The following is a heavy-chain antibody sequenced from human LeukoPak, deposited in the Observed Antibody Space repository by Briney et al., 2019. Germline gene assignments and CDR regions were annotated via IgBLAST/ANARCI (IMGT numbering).Heavy chain of an antibody. V-gene: IGHV3-7*05. J-gene: IGHJ4*02. CDR3: ASRFWWAAVPGTLDY. CDR2: IKEDGSEK. D-gene: IGHD6-19*01. CDR1: GFTFSSYW. Sequence: GGSLRLSCTASGFTFSSYWMSWVRQAPGRGLEWVAHIKEDGSEKYYVDSVTGRFTISRDNAKKSLYLQMNSLRAEDTAVYYCASRFWWAAVPGTLDYWGQGTLVTVSS.